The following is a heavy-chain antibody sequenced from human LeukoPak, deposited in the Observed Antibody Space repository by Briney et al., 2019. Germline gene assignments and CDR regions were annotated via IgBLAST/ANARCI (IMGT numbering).Heavy chain of an antibody. CDR2: IYYSGST. CDR3: ARVGVAGTDYFDY. CDR1: GGSISSSSYY. V-gene: IGHV4-39*07. J-gene: IGHJ4*02. Sequence: SETLSLTCTVSGGSISSSSYYWGWIRQPPGKGLEWIGSIYYSGSTYYNPSLKSRVTISVDTSKNQFSLKLSSVTAADTAVYYCARVGVAGTDYFDYWGQGTLVTVSS. D-gene: IGHD6-19*01.